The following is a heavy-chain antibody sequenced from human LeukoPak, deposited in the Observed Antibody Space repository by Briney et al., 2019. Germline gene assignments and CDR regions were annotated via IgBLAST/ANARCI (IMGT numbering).Heavy chain of an antibody. V-gene: IGHV5-51*01. J-gene: IGHJ6*03. CDR1: GYSFTSYW. Sequence: GESLKISCKGSGYSFTSYWIGWVRQMPGKGLEWMGIIYPGDSDTRYSPSFQGQVTISADKSISTAYLQWSSLKASDTAMYYCARRRGYSGSGPNYYYYYMDVWGKGTTVTVSS. D-gene: IGHD1-26*01. CDR2: IYPGDSDT. CDR3: ARRRGYSGSGPNYYYYYMDV.